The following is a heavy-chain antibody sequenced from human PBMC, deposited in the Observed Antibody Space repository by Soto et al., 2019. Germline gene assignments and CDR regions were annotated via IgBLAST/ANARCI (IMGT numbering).Heavy chain of an antibody. J-gene: IGHJ3*01. CDR3: ANHGGFYF. CDR2: ISVRGDYR. V-gene: IGHV3-23*01. CDR1: GFTFSSSG. D-gene: IGHD4-17*01. Sequence: EGQLLQSGGGLVQPGESLRVSCAASGFTFSSSGMSWVRQAPGKGLEWVSSISVRGDYRYYADSVKGRFTISRDNSKKTLYLQMNSLTAEDTAVDDCANHGGFYFWGQGTMVAGSS.